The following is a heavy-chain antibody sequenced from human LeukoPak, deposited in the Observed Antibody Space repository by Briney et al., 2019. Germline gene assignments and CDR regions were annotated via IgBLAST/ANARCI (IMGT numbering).Heavy chain of an antibody. D-gene: IGHD3-22*01. V-gene: IGHV4-4*07. CDR2: IYTSGST. Sequence: SETLSLTCAVYGGSFSGYYWSWIRQPAGMGLEWIGRIYTSGSTNYNPSLKSRVTMSVDTSKNQFSLKLSSVTAADTAVYYCARDAPNYYDSSGYILNWGQGTLVTVSS. CDR1: GGSFSGYY. J-gene: IGHJ4*02. CDR3: ARDAPNYYDSSGYILN.